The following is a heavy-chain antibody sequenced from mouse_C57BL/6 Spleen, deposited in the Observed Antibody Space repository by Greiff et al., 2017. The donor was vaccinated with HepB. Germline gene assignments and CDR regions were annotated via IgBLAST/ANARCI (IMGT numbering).Heavy chain of an antibody. CDR1: GYAFSSSW. Sequence: QVQLQQSGPELVKPGASVKLSCKASGYAFSSSWMNWVKQRPGKGLEWIGRIYPCDGNTNYNRKFKGKATLTADKSSSTAYMQLSSRTSEDAAVYYRAREGLGAPGYWGQGTTLTVSS. CDR3: AREGLGAPGY. D-gene: IGHD2-10*02. CDR2: IYPCDGNT. J-gene: IGHJ2*01. V-gene: IGHV1-82*01.